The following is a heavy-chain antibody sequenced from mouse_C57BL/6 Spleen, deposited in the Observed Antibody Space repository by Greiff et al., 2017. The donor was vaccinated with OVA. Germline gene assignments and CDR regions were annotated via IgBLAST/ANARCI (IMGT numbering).Heavy chain of an antibody. V-gene: IGHV1-9*01. CDR3: ARPDYYGSRGYFDV. CDR1: GYTITGHW. J-gene: IGHJ1*03. Sequence: VQLPQSGAELMNPGASVNLSCNATGYTITGHWIDFVTPRPVHRLEWIGEILPGSGSTNYNEKFKGKATFTADTSSNTAYMQLSSLTTEDSAIYDCARPDYYGSRGYFDVWGTGTTVTVSA. CDR2: ILPGSGST. D-gene: IGHD1-1*01.